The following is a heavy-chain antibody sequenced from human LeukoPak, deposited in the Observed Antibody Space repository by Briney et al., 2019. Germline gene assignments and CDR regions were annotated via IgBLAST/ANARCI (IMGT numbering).Heavy chain of an antibody. CDR2: INPNSGGT. D-gene: IGHD3-22*01. J-gene: IGHJ3*02. CDR1: GYTFTSYY. V-gene: IGHV1-2*02. Sequence: ASVKVSCKASGYTFTSYYMHWVRQAPGQGLEWMGWINPNSGGTNYAQKFQGRVTMTRDTSISTAYMELSRLRSDDTAVYYCARDSAEDYYDSSGYYQSHAFDIWGQGTMVTVSS. CDR3: ARDSAEDYYDSSGYYQSHAFDI.